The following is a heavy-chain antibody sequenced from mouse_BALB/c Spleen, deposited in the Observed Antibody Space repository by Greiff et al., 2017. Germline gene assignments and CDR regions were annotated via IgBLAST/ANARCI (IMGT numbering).Heavy chain of an antibody. Sequence: EVQLVESGGGLVKPGGSLKLSCAASGFTFSDYYMYWVRQTPEKRLEWVATISDGGSYTYYPDSVKGRFTISRDNAKNNLYLQMSSLKSEDTAMYYCARDRGYYYGSSPYFDYWGQGTTLTVSS. CDR1: GFTFSDYY. CDR2: ISDGGSYT. CDR3: ARDRGYYYGSSPYFDY. V-gene: IGHV5-4*02. J-gene: IGHJ2*01. D-gene: IGHD1-1*01.